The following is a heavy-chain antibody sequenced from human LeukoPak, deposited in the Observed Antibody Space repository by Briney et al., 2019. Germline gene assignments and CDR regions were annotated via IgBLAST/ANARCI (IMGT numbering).Heavy chain of an antibody. CDR1: GGSISSYY. CDR2: IYYSGST. CDR3: ARHGGQWRGVDAFDI. Sequence: SETPSLTCTVSGGSISSYYWSWIRQPPGKGLEWIGYIYYSGSTNYNPSLKSRVTISVDTSKNQFSLKLSSVTAPDTAVYYCARHGGQWRGVDAFDIWGQGTMVTVSS. V-gene: IGHV4-59*08. J-gene: IGHJ3*02. D-gene: IGHD6-19*01.